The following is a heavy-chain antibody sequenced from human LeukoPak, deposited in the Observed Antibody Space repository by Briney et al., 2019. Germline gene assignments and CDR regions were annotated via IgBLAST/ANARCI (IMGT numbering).Heavy chain of an antibody. D-gene: IGHD3-10*01. CDR1: GGSISTYY. J-gene: IGHJ5*02. Sequence: PSETLSLTCTVSGGSISTYYWAWIRQPPGKGLEWIGFIYYTGGANYNPSLKSRVTMSLDTAKSQFSLQLTSVTAADTAVYYCARGHSVGVSRTFDPWGQGTLVTVSS. CDR3: ARGHSVGVSRTFDP. CDR2: IYYTGGA. V-gene: IGHV4-59*01.